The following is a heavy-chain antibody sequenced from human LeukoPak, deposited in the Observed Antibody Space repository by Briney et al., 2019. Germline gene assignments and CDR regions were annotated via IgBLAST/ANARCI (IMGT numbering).Heavy chain of an antibody. V-gene: IGHV1-46*01. Sequence: GASVKVSCKASGYTFTSYYIHWVRQAPGQGLEWMGLINPSGGSTTYAQKFQGRVTMTRDTSTSTVYMELSSLRSEDTAVYYCARAYYHDSSDYYFPLDYWGQGTLVTVSS. CDR2: INPSGGST. D-gene: IGHD3-22*01. J-gene: IGHJ4*02. CDR1: GYTFTSYY. CDR3: ARAYYHDSSDYYFPLDY.